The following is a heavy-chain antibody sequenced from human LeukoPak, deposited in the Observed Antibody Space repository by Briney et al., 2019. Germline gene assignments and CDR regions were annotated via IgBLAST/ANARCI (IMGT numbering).Heavy chain of an antibody. D-gene: IGHD3-22*01. Sequence: KPSETLSLTCTVSGGSISSSSYYWGWIRQPPGKGLEWIGSIYYSGSTYYNPSLKSRVTISVDTSKNQFSLKLSSVTAADTAVYYCARDGYYDSSGYYPSFDYWGQGTLVTVSS. CDR1: GGSISSSSYY. V-gene: IGHV4-39*07. CDR2: IYYSGST. J-gene: IGHJ4*02. CDR3: ARDGYYDSSGYYPSFDY.